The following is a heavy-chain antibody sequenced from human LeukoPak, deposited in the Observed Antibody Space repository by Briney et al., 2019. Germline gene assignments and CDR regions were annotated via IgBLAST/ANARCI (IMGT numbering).Heavy chain of an antibody. CDR1: GFTFDDYA. Sequence: PGRSLRLSCAASGFTFDDYAMHWVRQAPGKGLEWVSGISWNSGSIGYADSVKGRFTISRDNAKNSLYLQMNSLRAEDTALYYCAKGRLAYCGGDCYSSPYYYYGMDVWGQGTTVTVSS. V-gene: IGHV3-9*01. CDR2: ISWNSGSI. J-gene: IGHJ6*02. CDR3: AKGRLAYCGGDCYSSPYYYYGMDV. D-gene: IGHD2-21*02.